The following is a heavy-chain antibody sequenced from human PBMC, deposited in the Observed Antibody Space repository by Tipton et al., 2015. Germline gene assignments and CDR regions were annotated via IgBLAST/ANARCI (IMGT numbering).Heavy chain of an antibody. CDR3: ARGGYYYGVGVNITGAFDL. CDR1: GATFISYA. D-gene: IGHD3-10*01. J-gene: IGHJ3*01. CDR2: IIPIFGIT. Sequence: QVQLVQSGAEVKKPGSSVKVSCKASGATFISYAISWVRLAPGQGLEWMGGIIPIFGITHYSERLQGRVTITADRSTNTAYMELGSLRSEDSAVYYCARGGYYYGVGVNITGAFDLWGQGTMVTVSS. V-gene: IGHV1-69*17.